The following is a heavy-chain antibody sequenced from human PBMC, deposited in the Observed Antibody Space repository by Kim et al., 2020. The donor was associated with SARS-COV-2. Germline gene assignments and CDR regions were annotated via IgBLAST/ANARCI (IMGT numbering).Heavy chain of an antibody. V-gene: IGHV3-30*01. D-gene: IGHD2-21*02. Sequence: RFTISRDNSKNTLYLQMNSLRAEDTAVYYCARDRDVVVTATRAYYDAFDMWGQGTLVTVSS. CDR3: ARDRDVVVTATRAYYDAFDM. J-gene: IGHJ3*02.